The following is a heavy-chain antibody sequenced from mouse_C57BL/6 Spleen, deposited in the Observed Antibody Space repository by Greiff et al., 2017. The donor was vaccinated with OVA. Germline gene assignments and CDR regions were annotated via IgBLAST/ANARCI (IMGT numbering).Heavy chain of an antibody. CDR3: ANDYDSMDY. Sequence: QVHVKQSGAELARPGASVKLSCKASGYTFTSYGISWVKQSTGQGLEWIGEIYPRSGNTYYNEKFKGKATLTADKSSSTAYMELRSLTSEDSAVYFCANDYDSMDYWGQGTSVTVSS. D-gene: IGHD2-4*01. J-gene: IGHJ4*01. V-gene: IGHV1-81*01. CDR1: GYTFTSYG. CDR2: IYPRSGNT.